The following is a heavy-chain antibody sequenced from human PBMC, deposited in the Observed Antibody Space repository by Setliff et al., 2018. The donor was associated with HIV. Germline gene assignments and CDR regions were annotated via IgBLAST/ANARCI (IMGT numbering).Heavy chain of an antibody. CDR1: GFTFSSYS. CDR3: AKDKGSSGWSA. Sequence: PGGSLRLSCAASGFTFSSYSMNWVRQAPGKGLEWFSNIWTSSRISHGASVKGRFTISRDNAKNSLYLQMDSLRAEDTAVYYCAKDKGSSGWSAWGQGTLVTVSS. D-gene: IGHD6-19*01. J-gene: IGHJ5*02. CDR2: IWTSSRI. V-gene: IGHV3-48*01.